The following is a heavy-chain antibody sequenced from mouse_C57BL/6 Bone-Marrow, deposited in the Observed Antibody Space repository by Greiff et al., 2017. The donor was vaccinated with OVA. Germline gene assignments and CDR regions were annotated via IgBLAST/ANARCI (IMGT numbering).Heavy chain of an antibody. J-gene: IGHJ3*01. D-gene: IGHD2-4*01. Sequence: VMLVESGAELVKPGASVKMSCKASGYTFTTYPIEWMKQNHGKSLEWIGNFHPYNDDTKYNEKFKGKATLPVEKSSSTVYLELSRLTSDDSAVYYCALYDYEFAYWGQGTLVTVSA. CDR1: GYTFTTYP. V-gene: IGHV1-47*01. CDR3: ALYDYEFAY. CDR2: FHPYNDDT.